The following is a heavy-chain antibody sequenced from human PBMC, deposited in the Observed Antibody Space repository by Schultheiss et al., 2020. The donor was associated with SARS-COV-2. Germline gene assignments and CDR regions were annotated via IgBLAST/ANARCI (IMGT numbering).Heavy chain of an antibody. V-gene: IGHV4-34*01. CDR2: INHSGST. CDR1: GGSISSYY. Sequence: SETLSLTCAVSGGSISSYYWSWIRQPPGKGLEWIGEINHSGSTNYNPSLKSRVTISVDTSKNQFSLKLSSVTAADTAVYYCARAGRYTAMVLGYDYWGQGTLVTVSS. D-gene: IGHD5-18*01. J-gene: IGHJ4*02. CDR3: ARAGRYTAMVLGYDY.